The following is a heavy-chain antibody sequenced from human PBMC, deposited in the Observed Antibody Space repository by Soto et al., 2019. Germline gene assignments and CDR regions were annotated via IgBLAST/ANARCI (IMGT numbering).Heavy chain of an antibody. CDR3: ARQLLYAYGMDV. CDR2: INPNSGGT. CDR1: GYTFTGYY. J-gene: IGHJ6*02. V-gene: IGHV1-2*04. D-gene: IGHD2-2*02. Sequence: ASVKVSCKASGYTFTGYYMHWVRQAPGQGLEWMGWINPNSGGTNYAQKFQGWATMTRDTSISTAYMELSRLRSDDTAVYYCARQLLYAYGMDVWGQGTTVTVSS.